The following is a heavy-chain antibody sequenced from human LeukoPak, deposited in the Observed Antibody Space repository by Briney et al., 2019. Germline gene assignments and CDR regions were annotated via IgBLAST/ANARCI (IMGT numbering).Heavy chain of an antibody. CDR3: AKDMAEMATIGCDY. V-gene: IGHV3-9*01. Sequence: GRSLRLSCAASGFTFDDYAMHWVRQAXXXXXXXXSGISWNSGSIGYADSVKGRFTISRDNAKNSLYLQMNSPRAEDTALYYCAKDMAEMATIGCDYWGQGTLVTVSS. CDR2: ISWNSGSI. D-gene: IGHD5-24*01. CDR1: GFTFDDYA. J-gene: IGHJ4*02.